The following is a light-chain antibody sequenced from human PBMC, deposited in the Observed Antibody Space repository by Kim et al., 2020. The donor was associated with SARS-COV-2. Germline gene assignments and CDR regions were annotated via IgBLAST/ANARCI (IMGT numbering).Light chain of an antibody. V-gene: IGKV1-27*01. CDR3: EKYNSAPWT. CDR2: AAS. J-gene: IGKJ1*01. Sequence: ASIGVQVTITCRASQYIAHSLAWYQQKPGKVPQVLIYAASTLQSGVPSRFSGSGSGTEFTLTIGSLQTEDVATYYCEKYNSAPWTFGPGTKVDI. CDR1: QYIAHS.